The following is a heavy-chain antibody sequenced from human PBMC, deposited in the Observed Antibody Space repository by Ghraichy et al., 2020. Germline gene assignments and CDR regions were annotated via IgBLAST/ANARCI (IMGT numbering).Heavy chain of an antibody. J-gene: IGHJ4*02. D-gene: IGHD2-2*01. CDR2: IYYSGSA. V-gene: IGHV4-39*01. Sequence: SEILSLTCTVSGGSISNSSYYWGWIRQPPGKGLEWIGSIYYSGSAYYNPSLKSRVTISVDTPRNQFSLNLRSVTAADTAIYYCARGLLGYCSSISCYGFDYWGQGPLVTVSS. CDR3: ARGLLGYCSSISCYGFDY. CDR1: GGSISNSSYY.